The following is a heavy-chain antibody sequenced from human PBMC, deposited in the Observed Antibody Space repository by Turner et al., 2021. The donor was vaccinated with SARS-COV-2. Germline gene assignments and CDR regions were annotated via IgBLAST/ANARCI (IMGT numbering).Heavy chain of an antibody. CDR2: ISYDRSNQ. J-gene: IGHJ4*02. CDR1: GFTFSSFG. D-gene: IGHD2-15*01. CDR3: AVVRSTYYSDY. Sequence: QVQLVESGGGVVQPGRSLRLSCAASGFTFSSFGMPWVRQAAVKGLEWVGFISYDRSNQYYAESVIGRFTISRDDSKNTLYLQMNSLGAEETYVSNCAVVRSTYYSDYWGQGSLVTVSS. V-gene: IGHV3-30-3*01.